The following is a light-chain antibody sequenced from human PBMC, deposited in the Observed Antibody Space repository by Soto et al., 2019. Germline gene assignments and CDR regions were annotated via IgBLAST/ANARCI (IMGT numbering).Light chain of an antibody. CDR1: SSNIGSNY. J-gene: IGLJ2*01. CDR3: AAWDDGLSGLV. Sequence: QAVVTQPPSASGTPGQRVTISCSGSSSNIGSNYVYWYQQVPGTAPKLLIYTNNQRPSGVPDRFSGSKSGTSASLAISGLRSEDEADYYCAAWDDGLSGLVFGGGTKLTVL. CDR2: TNN. V-gene: IGLV1-47*01.